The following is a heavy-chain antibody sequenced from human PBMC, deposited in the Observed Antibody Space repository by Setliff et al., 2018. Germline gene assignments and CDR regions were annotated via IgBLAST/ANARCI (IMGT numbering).Heavy chain of an antibody. CDR1: GFTFSSYS. CDR3: AREQTMEWLLYGANYFYYMDV. CDR2: ISSSSSYI. Sequence: GGSLRLSCAASGFTFSSYSMNWVRQAPGKGLEWVSSISSSSSYIYYADSVKGRFTISRDNAKNALYLQVNSLRAEDTAVYYCAREQTMEWLLYGANYFYYMDVWGKGTTVTVSS. D-gene: IGHD3-3*01. V-gene: IGHV3-21*01. J-gene: IGHJ6*03.